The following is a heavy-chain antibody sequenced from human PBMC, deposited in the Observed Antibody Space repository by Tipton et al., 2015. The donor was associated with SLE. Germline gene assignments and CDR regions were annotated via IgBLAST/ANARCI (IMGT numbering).Heavy chain of an antibody. J-gene: IGHJ2*01. CDR2: ISSSGSTI. CDR1: GFTFSDYY. D-gene: IGHD6-19*01. V-gene: IGHV3-11*04. Sequence: SLRLSCAASGFTFSDYYMTWIRQAPGKGLEWVSYISSSGSTIYYADSVKGRFTISRDNAKNSLYLQMNSLRAEDTAVYYCASGYSSGWYRKYFDLWGRGTLVTVSS. CDR3: ASGYSSGWYRKYFDL.